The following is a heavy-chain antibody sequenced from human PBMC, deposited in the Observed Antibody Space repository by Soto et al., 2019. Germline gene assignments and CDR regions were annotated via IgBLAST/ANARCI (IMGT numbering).Heavy chain of an antibody. CDR1: GGSFSGYY. D-gene: IGHD3-9*01. CDR2: INDRGSI. Sequence: QVQLQQWGAGPLRPLETLSLTCGVSGGSFSGYYWAWIRQSPGKGLEWIGEINDRGSINYNPSLKRRVSISVDTSKNHYSLNLRSVTAADTAVYYCARESHDILTGPPWVWYFDHWGRGTLVTVSS. J-gene: IGHJ2*01. CDR3: ARESHDILTGPPWVWYFDH. V-gene: IGHV4-34*01.